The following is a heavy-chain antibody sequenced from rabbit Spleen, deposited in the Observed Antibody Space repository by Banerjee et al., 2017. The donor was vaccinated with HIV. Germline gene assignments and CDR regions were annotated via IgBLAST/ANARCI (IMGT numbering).Heavy chain of an antibody. J-gene: IGHJ2*01. CDR2: INTATAKA. Sequence: QEQLEESGGGLVKPEGSLTLTCKASGFSFSDRDVMCWVRQAPGKGLEWIACINTATAKAVYATWAKGRFTISKTSSTIVTLQMTSLTAADTATYFCARNYVNVFDPWGPGTLVTVS. V-gene: IGHV1S45*01. CDR3: ARNYVNVFDP. D-gene: IGHD1-1*01. CDR1: GFSFSDRDV.